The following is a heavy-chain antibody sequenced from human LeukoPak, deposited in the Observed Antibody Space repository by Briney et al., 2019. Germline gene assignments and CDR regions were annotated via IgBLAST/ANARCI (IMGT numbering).Heavy chain of an antibody. CDR1: GGSLSGYY. CDR2: INHSGST. D-gene: IGHD5-18*01. J-gene: IGHJ2*01. V-gene: IGHV4-34*01. Sequence: SETLSLTCAVYGGSLSGYYWSWIRQPPGKGLEWIGEINHSGSTNYNPSLKSRVTISVDTSKNQFSLKLSSVTAADTAVYYCARGRGLRYSYYWYFDLWGRGTLVTVSS. CDR3: ARGRGLRYSYYWYFDL.